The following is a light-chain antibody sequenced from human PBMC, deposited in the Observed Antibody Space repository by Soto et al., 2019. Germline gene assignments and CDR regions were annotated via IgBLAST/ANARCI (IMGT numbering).Light chain of an antibody. V-gene: IGKV3-20*01. CDR2: GAS. CDR3: QQYGGSPLFT. J-gene: IGKJ3*01. CDR1: QGVTPAY. Sequence: EIVLTQSPGTLSSSPGERATLSCRASQGVTPAYLAWYQHKPGQAPRLIIYGASNRATGIPDRFSGSGSGTDFTLTISRLEPEDFAVYSCQQYGGSPLFTFGPGTRVDFK.